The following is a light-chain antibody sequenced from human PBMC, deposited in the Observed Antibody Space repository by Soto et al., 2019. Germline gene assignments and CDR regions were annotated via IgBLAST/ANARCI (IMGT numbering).Light chain of an antibody. CDR1: QGIGDT. J-gene: IGKJ4*01. CDR2: DQS. CDR3: KAYNTWPLT. Sequence: EVVMTQSPATLSVSPGESVTLPCRASQGIGDTLAWYQHKPGQPPRLLIYDQSTRATGVPDRVRGSRCGPEFTLTGHSLRSEDFAFYYCKAYNTWPLTFGGGTKVEIK. V-gene: IGKV3-15*01.